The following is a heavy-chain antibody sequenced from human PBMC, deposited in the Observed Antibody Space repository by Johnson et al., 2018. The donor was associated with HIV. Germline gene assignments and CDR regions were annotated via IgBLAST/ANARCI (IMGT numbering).Heavy chain of an antibody. D-gene: IGHD3-10*01. V-gene: IGHV3-66*01. CDR2: ISGSGGST. J-gene: IGHJ3*02. CDR1: GFTVSGNY. Sequence: VQLVESGGGLVQPGGSLRLSCAASGFTVSGNYMSWVRQAPGKGLEWVSVISGSGGSTYYADSVKGRFTISRDNSKNTLYLQMNSLRAEDTAVYYCARDPKRSGSYYKDAFDIWGQGTMVTVSS. CDR3: ARDPKRSGSYYKDAFDI.